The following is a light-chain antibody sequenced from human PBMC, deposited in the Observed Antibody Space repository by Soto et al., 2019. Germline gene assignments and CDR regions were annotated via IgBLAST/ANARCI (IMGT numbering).Light chain of an antibody. CDR1: GNYVGAYNY. CDR2: DVT. J-gene: IGLJ1*01. CDR3: CSYAGGYIYL. Sequence: QCVLTRPRSVYGSPGQAVTISCTGTGNYVGAYNYVSWYQQHPGRPPKLMIYDVTKWPSGVPERFSGSKSGNTASLTISGLQAEDEADYFCCSYAGGYIYLFGTGTKVTVL. V-gene: IGLV2-11*01.